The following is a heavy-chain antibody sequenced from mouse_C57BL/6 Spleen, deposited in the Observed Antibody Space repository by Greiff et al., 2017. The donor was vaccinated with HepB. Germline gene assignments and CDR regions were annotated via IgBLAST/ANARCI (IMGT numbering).Heavy chain of an antibody. CDR1: GFTFSSYT. Sequence: EVQLVESGGGLVKPGGSLKLSCAASGFTFSSYTMSWVRQTPEKRLEWVATISGGGGNTYYPDSVKGRFTISRDNAKNTLYLQMSSLRSEDTALYYCARDLYGSSYVYYAMDYWGQGTSVTVSS. CDR2: ISGGGGNT. D-gene: IGHD1-1*01. CDR3: ARDLYGSSYVYYAMDY. J-gene: IGHJ4*01. V-gene: IGHV5-9*01.